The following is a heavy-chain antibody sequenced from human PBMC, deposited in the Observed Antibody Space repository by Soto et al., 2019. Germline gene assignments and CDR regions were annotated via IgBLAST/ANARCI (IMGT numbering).Heavy chain of an antibody. V-gene: IGHV1-18*04. CDR1: GYTFTCYG. J-gene: IGHJ3*01. CDR3: ASPLAVDGVVDV. D-gene: IGHD6-19*01. CDR2: ISAYNGNT. Sequence: GASVKVSCKASGYTFTCYGISWVRQAPVQGLEWMGWISAYNGNTNYAQKLQGRVTMTTDTLTSTAYMELMSLRSDDTAVYYCASPLAVDGVVDVWGQGNMVTV.